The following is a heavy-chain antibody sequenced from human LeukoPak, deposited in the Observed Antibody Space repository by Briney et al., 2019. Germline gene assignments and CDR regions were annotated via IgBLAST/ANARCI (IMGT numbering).Heavy chain of an antibody. V-gene: IGHV3-9*01. J-gene: IGHJ5*02. CDR3: AKDGSAGFDP. CDR1: GFTFDDYA. Sequence: GGSLRPSCAASGFTFDDYAMHWVRQAPGKGLEWVSGISWNSGSIGYADSVKGRFTISRDNAKNSLYLQMNSLRAEDTALYYCAKDGSAGFDPWGQGTLVTVSS. CDR2: ISWNSGSI.